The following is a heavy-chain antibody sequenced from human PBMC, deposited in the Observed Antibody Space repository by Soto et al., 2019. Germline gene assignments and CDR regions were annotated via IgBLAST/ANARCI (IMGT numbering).Heavy chain of an antibody. CDR1: GYTFTSYG. CDR2: ISAYNGNT. V-gene: IGHV1-18*01. D-gene: IGHD3-3*01. CDR3: ARDVYDFWSGTTDAFDI. J-gene: IGHJ3*02. Sequence: GASVKVSCKASGYTFTSYGISWVRQAPGQGLEWMGWISAYNGNTNYAQKLQGRVTMTTDTSTSTAYMELRSLRSDDTAVYYCARDVYDFWSGTTDAFDIWGQGTMVTVSS.